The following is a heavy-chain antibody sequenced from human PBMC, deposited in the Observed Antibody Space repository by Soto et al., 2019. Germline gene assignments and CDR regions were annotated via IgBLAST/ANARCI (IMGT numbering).Heavy chain of an antibody. V-gene: IGHV3-23*01. D-gene: IGHD3-3*01. CDR3: ARYNSGFWCGYFDS. CDR2: ISASVCTT. Sequence: PGGSLRLSGAASGFTFSNYVLSWVRQAPGKGLEWVSGISASVCTTYYADSVTGRFTISRDNSKNTLFLQMNSLRAADTAVYYCARYNSGFWCGYFDSWGQGKLVTVSS. CDR1: GFTFSNYV. J-gene: IGHJ4*02.